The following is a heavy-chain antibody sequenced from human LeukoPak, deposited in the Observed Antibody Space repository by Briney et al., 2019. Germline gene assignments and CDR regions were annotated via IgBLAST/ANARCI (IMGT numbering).Heavy chain of an antibody. V-gene: IGHV4-59*01. CDR1: GGSISSYY. CDR2: IYYSGST. Sequence: SETLSLTCTVSGGSISSYYWSWIRQPPGKGLEWIGYIYYSGSTNYNPSLKSRVTISVDTSKNQFSLKLSSVTAADTAVYYCARDKWELPDYWGQGTLVTVSS. CDR3: ARDKWELPDY. D-gene: IGHD1-26*01. J-gene: IGHJ4*02.